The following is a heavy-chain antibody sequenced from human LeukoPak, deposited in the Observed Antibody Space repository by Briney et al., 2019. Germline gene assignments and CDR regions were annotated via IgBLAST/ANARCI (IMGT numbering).Heavy chain of an antibody. CDR3: ARNPPPNYGSGSYKEGAFDI. V-gene: IGHV4-59*01. CDR1: GGSISSYY. D-gene: IGHD3-10*01. CDR2: IYYSGST. J-gene: IGHJ3*02. Sequence: SETLSLTCTVSGGSISSYYWSWIRQPPGKGLEWIGYIYYSGSTNYNPSLKSRVTISVDRSKNQFSLKLSSVTAADTAVYYCARNPPPNYGSGSYKEGAFDIWGQGTMVTVSS.